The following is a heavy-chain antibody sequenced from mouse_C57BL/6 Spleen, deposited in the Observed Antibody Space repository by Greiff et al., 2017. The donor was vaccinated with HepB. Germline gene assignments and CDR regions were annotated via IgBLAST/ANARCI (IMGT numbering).Heavy chain of an antibody. CDR2: IYPGDGDT. Sequence: VQRVESGAELVKPGASVKISCKASGYAFSSYWMNWVKQRPGKGLEWIGQIYPGDGDTNYNGKFKGKATLTADKSSSTAYMQLSSLTSEDSAVYFCARGFITTVVAFDYWGQGTTLTVSS. J-gene: IGHJ2*01. V-gene: IGHV1-80*01. CDR3: ARGFITTVVAFDY. CDR1: GYAFSSYW. D-gene: IGHD1-1*01.